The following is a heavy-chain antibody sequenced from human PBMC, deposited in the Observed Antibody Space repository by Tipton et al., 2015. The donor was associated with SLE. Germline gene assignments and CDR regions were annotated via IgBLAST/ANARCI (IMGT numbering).Heavy chain of an antibody. CDR1: GEFTSGLY. D-gene: IGHD6-19*01. CDR2: IYFSGSP. V-gene: IGHV4-59*11. CDR3: SRGLPGYSSGWVPHS. Sequence: LRLSCTVSGEFTSGLYWSWIRPPPGKGLEWIGFIYFSGSPTYHPSPKRRVTISVNASTKQISLKVRSVTTADTAVYYCSRGLPGYSSGWVPHSWGQGTLVTVSS. J-gene: IGHJ4*02.